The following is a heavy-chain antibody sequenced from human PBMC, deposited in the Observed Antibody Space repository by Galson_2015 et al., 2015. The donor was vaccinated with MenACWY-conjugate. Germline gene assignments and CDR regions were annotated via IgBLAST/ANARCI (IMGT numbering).Heavy chain of an antibody. CDR2: IKQDGSEK. Sequence: SLRLSCATSGFTFSNYWMSWVRQAPGKGLEWVANIKQDGSEKWYVDSVKGRFTISRDNAQNSLYLHMSSLRAEDTAVYYCARGLPGRGSGSYAAFDIWGRGTLVTVSS. D-gene: IGHD3-10*01. CDR3: ARGLPGRGSGSYAAFDI. V-gene: IGHV3-7*03. CDR1: GFTFSNYW. J-gene: IGHJ3*02.